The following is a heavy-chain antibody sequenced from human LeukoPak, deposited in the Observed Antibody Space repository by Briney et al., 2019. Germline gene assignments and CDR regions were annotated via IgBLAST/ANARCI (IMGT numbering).Heavy chain of an antibody. J-gene: IGHJ4*02. CDR1: GYTFTSYG. Sequence: ALVKVSCKASGYTFTSYGISWVRQAPGQGLEWMGWISAYNGNTNYAQKLQGRVTMTTDTSTSTAYMELRSLRSDDTAVYYCARDRDTMVRGVPDYWGQGTLVTVSS. CDR3: ARDRDTMVRGVPDY. V-gene: IGHV1-18*01. D-gene: IGHD3-10*01. CDR2: ISAYNGNT.